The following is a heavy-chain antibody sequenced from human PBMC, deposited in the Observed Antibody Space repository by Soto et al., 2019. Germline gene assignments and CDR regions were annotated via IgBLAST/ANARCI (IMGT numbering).Heavy chain of an antibody. CDR3: ARAHYGDYGYGMDV. CDR1: GGSISSGRYS. D-gene: IGHD4-17*01. Sequence: QLQLQESGSGLVKPTQTLSLTCAVSGGSISSGRYSWSWIRHPPGKGLEWIGYIYHSGSTYYNPSVKSRVTISVDRSKNQFSLKLSSVTAVDTAVYYCARAHYGDYGYGMDVWGQGTTVTVSS. V-gene: IGHV4-30-2*01. J-gene: IGHJ6*02. CDR2: IYHSGST.